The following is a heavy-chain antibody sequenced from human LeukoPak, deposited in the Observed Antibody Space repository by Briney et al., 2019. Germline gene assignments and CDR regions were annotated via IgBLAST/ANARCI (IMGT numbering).Heavy chain of an antibody. D-gene: IGHD4-17*01. CDR1: GFTFSSYA. V-gene: IGHV3-23*01. CDR3: VRDVDDYDHHRGDS. J-gene: IGHJ4*02. Sequence: GGSLRLSCAASGFTFSSYAMSWVRQAPGKGLEWVSAISGSGGSTYYADSVKGRFTISRDNAKNSLYLQMNSLRAEDTAVHYCVRDVDDYDHHRGDSWGQGTLVTVSS. CDR2: ISGSGGST.